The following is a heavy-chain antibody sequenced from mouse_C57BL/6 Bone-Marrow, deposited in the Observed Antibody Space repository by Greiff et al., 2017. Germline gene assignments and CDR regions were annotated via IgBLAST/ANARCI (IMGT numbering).Heavy chain of an antibody. D-gene: IGHD2-4*01. CDR2: ISYSGST. Sequence: EVKVEESGPGLAQPSQTLSLTCSVTGYSITSDYWNWIRKFPGNKLEYMGYISYSGSTYYNPSLKSRISITRDTSKNQYYLQLNSVTTEDTATEYCARSFYEYDRYFDVWGTGTTVTVSS. V-gene: IGHV3-8*01. CDR1: GYSITSDY. J-gene: IGHJ1*03. CDR3: ARSFYEYDRYFDV.